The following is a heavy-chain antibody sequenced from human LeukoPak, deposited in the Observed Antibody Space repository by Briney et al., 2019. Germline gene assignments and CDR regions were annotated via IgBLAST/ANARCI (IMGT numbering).Heavy chain of an antibody. CDR3: ARRADYDSSGYDLLDYYYYMDV. V-gene: IGHV1-46*01. Sequence: GASVKVSCKASGYTFTSYYIHWVRQAPGQGLEWVGTINPRGGSSSYAQKFQGRVTLTRDTSTSTLYMQLSSLRSEDTAVYYCARRADYDSSGYDLLDYYYYMDVWGKGTTVTISS. CDR1: GYTFTSYY. CDR2: INPRGGSS. D-gene: IGHD3-22*01. J-gene: IGHJ6*03.